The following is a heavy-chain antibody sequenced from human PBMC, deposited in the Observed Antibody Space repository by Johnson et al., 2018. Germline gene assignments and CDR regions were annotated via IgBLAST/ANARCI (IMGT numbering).Heavy chain of an antibody. D-gene: IGHD1-26*01. Sequence: VQLQEAGGGLVQPRGSLRLSCAASGFTFTRYALTWVRPAPGKGLDWVSTLRTSGGTTWYSDSVKARFTISRDNSRTTVYLQMNSLTAEDTAVYYCATTSNGSQKDWGQGTLVTVSS. V-gene: IGHV3-23*01. CDR1: GFTFTRYA. CDR2: LRTSGGTT. J-gene: IGHJ4*02. CDR3: ATTSNGSQKD.